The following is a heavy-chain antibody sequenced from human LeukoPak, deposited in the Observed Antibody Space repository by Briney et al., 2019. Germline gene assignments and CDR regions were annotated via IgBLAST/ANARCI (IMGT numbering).Heavy chain of an antibody. CDR1: GFTFSSYG. V-gene: IGHV3-33*01. Sequence: GRSLRLSCVASGFTFSSYGMHWVRQAPGKGLEWVAVIWYDGSNKYYADSVKGRFTISRDNSKNTLYLQMNSLRAEDTAVYYCARDSVAAAGFDYWGQGTLVTVSS. CDR2: IWYDGSNK. D-gene: IGHD6-13*01. CDR3: ARDSVAAAGFDY. J-gene: IGHJ4*02.